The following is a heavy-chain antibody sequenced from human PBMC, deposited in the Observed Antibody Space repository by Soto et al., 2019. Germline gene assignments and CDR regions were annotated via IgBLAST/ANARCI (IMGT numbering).Heavy chain of an antibody. CDR1: GGSISNSNYY. J-gene: IGHJ4*02. V-gene: IGHV4-39*01. CDR3: ARRYGDYFDY. Sequence: SETLSLTCNVSGGSISNSNYYWGWIRQPPGKGLEWIGSIYYTGNTYYNPSLKSRVTISVDTSKNQFSLKLGSVTAADTAVYYCARRYGDYFDYWGQGTLVTVSS. D-gene: IGHD4-17*01. CDR2: IYYTGNT.